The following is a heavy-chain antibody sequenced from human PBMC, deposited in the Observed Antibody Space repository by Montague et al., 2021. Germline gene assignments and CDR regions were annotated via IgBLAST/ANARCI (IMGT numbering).Heavy chain of an antibody. V-gene: IGHV4-61*01. Sequence: SETLSLTCSVSGDSVRCGIYHWGWIRQSPGKGHEWIGYICDGGSATYKTSLGSRVTMSLDTSSNQFSLNLRSATAADTAVYYCAAYYYGGGGRGSWGQGTLVTVSS. CDR1: GDSVRCGIYH. CDR2: ICDGGSA. CDR3: AAYYYGGGGRGS. D-gene: IGHD3-22*01. J-gene: IGHJ5*02.